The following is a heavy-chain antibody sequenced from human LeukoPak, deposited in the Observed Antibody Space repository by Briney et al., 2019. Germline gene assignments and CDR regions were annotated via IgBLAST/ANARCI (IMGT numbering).Heavy chain of an antibody. V-gene: IGHV4-59*08. D-gene: IGHD6-19*01. CDR1: GGSISSYY. J-gene: IGHJ5*02. CDR3: ARVSLAVAVPKGWFDP. CDR2: IYYSGST. Sequence: SETLSLTCTVSGGSISSYYWSWIRQPPGKGLEWIGYIYYSGSTNYNPSLKSRVTISVDTSKNQFSLKLSSVTAADTAVYYCARVSLAVAVPKGWFDPWGQGTLVTVSS.